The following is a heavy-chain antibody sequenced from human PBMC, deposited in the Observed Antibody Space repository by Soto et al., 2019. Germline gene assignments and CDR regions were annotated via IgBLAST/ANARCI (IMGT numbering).Heavy chain of an antibody. V-gene: IGHV3-53*01. CDR3: ARGLYGSASWCYYGMDV. Sequence: EVQFVESGGGMIQPGGSLRLSCAASGFTVSGNYMSWVRQAPGKGLEWVSVIYSDGGTGYADSVKGRFTISRDNSKNTLYLQINSLRAEDTAVVYCARGLYGSASWCYYGMDVLGQGTTVTVSS. D-gene: IGHD3-10*01. J-gene: IGHJ6*02. CDR2: IYSDGGT. CDR1: GFTVSGNY.